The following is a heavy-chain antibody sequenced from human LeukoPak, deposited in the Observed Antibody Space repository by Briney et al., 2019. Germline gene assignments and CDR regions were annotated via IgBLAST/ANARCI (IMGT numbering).Heavy chain of an antibody. V-gene: IGHV3-23*01. Sequence: PGGSLRLSCAASGFTFSSYAMSWVRQAPGKGLEWVSAISGSGGSTYYADSVKGRFTISRDNSKNTLYLQMNSLRAEDTAVYYCARVRDTYYYGSGSYSDWGQGTLVTVSS. CDR2: ISGSGGST. CDR3: ARVRDTYYYGSGSYSD. CDR1: GFTFSSYA. D-gene: IGHD3-10*01. J-gene: IGHJ4*02.